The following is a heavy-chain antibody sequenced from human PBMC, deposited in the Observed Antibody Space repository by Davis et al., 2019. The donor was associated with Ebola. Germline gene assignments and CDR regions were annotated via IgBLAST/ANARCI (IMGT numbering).Heavy chain of an antibody. CDR1: GGTFSSYA. CDR2: IIPILGIA. V-gene: IGHV1-69*04. D-gene: IGHD6-19*01. Sequence: AASVKVSCKASGGTFSSYAISWVRQAPGQGLEWMGRIIPILGIANYAQKFQGRVTITADKSTSTAYMELSSLRSDDTAVYYCARAPWQWPDHPWGQGTLVTVSS. J-gene: IGHJ5*02. CDR3: ARAPWQWPDHP.